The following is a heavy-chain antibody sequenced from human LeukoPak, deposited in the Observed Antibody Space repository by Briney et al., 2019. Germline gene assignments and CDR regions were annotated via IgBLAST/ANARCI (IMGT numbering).Heavy chain of an antibody. CDR2: IYYSGST. J-gene: IGHJ4*02. Sequence: SETLSLTCTVSVGSISGTSYYWGWIRQPPGKGLEWIGSIYYSGSTYYNPYLKSRVTISVDTSKNQFSLKLSSVNAADTAVYYCARHSAMTTVTSDYWGQGTLVIVSS. CDR1: VGSISGTSYY. D-gene: IGHD4-17*01. V-gene: IGHV4-39*01. CDR3: ARHSAMTTVTSDY.